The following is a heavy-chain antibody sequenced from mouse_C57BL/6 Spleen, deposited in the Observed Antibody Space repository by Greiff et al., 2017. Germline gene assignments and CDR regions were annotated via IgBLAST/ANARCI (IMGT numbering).Heavy chain of an antibody. V-gene: IGHV1-55*01. D-gene: IGHD2-2*01. CDR3: AREGDYGYDGYAMGY. CDR2: IYPGSGST. J-gene: IGHJ4*01. CDR1: GYTFTSYW. Sequence: VQLQQPGAELVKPGASVKMSCKASGYTFTSYWITWVKQRPGQGLEWIGDIYPGSGSTNYNEKFKSKATLTVDTSSSTAYMQLSSLTSEDSAVYYCAREGDYGYDGYAMGYKGQGTSVTVCS.